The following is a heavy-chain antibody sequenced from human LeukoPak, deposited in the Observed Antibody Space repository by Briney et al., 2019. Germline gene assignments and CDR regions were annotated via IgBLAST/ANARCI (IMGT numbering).Heavy chain of an antibody. J-gene: IGHJ6*02. CDR1: GFTFSSYS. CDR3: ARSIIVVPAAIDYYAMDV. V-gene: IGHV3-21*01. CDR2: ISSSSSYI. D-gene: IGHD2-2*01. Sequence: GGSLRLSCAASGFTFSSYSMNWVRQAPGKGLEWVSFISSSSSYIYYADSVKGRFTSSRDNAKNSLYLQMNSLRVEDTAVYYCARSIIVVPAAIDYYAMDVWGQGTTVTVSS.